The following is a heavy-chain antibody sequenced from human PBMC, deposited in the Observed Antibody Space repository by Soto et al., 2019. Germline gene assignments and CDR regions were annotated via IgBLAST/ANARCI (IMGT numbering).Heavy chain of an antibody. CDR3: AIPLVGVANVRH. D-gene: IGHD3-3*01. J-gene: IGHJ4*02. CDR2: ISGSGGAT. V-gene: IGHV3-23*01. Sequence: DVQLWESGGGLVQPGGSLRLSCAASGFSFSSYGMSWVRQAPGKGLEWVSAISGSGGATYYADSVKGRFTISRDNSKNTLELQMNSLRDEDTAVYYCAIPLVGVANVRHWGQGTLVTVSS. CDR1: GFSFSSYG.